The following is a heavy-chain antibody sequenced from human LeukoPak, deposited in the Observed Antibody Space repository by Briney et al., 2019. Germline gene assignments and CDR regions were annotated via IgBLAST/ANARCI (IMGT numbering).Heavy chain of an antibody. V-gene: IGHV3-30-3*01. CDR2: ISYDGSTK. D-gene: IGHD3-10*01. CDR3: ARDHGSGSYFFDY. CDR1: GFTFSSHE. J-gene: IGHJ4*02. Sequence: PGRSLRLSCAASGFTFSSHEMHWVRPAQGKGLEWVAVISYDGSTKFYADSVKGRFTISRENSKLYLQMNSLRAEDTAVYFCARDHGSGSYFFDYWGQGTQVTVSA.